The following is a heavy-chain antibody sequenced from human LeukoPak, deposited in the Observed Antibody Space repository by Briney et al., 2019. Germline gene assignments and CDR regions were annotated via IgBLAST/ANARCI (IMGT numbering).Heavy chain of an antibody. CDR1: GGSISSYY. CDR2: IYYGENT. Sequence: SETLSLTCTVSGGSISSYYWSWIRQPPGKGLEWIGYIYYGENTNYNPSLKSRVTMSVDTSMNQFSLKLSSVTAADTAVYYCTRVGGSNYYYYGMDVWGQGTTVTVSS. D-gene: IGHD2-15*01. CDR3: TRVGGSNYYYYGMDV. J-gene: IGHJ6*02. V-gene: IGHV4-59*01.